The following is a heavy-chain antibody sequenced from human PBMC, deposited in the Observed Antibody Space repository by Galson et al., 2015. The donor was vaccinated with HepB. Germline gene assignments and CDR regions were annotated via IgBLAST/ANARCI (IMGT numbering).Heavy chain of an antibody. CDR1: GFIVTSKY. D-gene: IGHD2-21*01. CDR2: IYSGGST. V-gene: IGHV3-53*01. CDR3: ADINCGGNS. Sequence: SLRLSCAASGFIVTSKYINWVRQAPGKGLEWVSVIYSGGSTFYADSVKGRFTVSRDNSKNTVYLQMNSLRAEDTAVYYCADINCGGNSWGQGTPVTVSS. J-gene: IGHJ4*02.